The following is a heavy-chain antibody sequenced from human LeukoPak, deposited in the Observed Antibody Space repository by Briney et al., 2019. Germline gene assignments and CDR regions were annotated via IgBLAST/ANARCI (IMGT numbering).Heavy chain of an antibody. D-gene: IGHD3-22*01. CDR3: ARAHYYDSLSRDY. CDR1: GFTFSSYS. CDR2: ISSSSSTI. J-gene: IGHJ4*02. V-gene: IGHV3-48*01. Sequence: GGSLRLSCAASGFTFSSYSMNWVRQAPGKGLEWISYISSSSSTIYYTDSVKGRFTISRDNAKNSLYLQMNSLRAEDTAVYYCARAHYYDSLSRDYWGQGTLVTVSS.